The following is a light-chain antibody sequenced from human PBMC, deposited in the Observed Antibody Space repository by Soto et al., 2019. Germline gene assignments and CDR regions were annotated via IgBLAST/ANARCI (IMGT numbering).Light chain of an antibody. Sequence: EIVLTQSPATLSLSPGERATISCRASQSVSSYLAWYQQKPGQAPRLLIYDASNRATGIPARFSGSGSGTDFTLTISILEPEDFAVYYCQQRSNWPSWTFGQGTKVDIK. V-gene: IGKV3-11*01. CDR2: DAS. J-gene: IGKJ1*01. CDR1: QSVSSY. CDR3: QQRSNWPSWT.